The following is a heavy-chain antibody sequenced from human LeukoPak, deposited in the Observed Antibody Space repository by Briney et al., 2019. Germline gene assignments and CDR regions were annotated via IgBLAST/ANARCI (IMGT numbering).Heavy chain of an antibody. D-gene: IGHD4-23*01. V-gene: IGHV4-34*01. CDR3: ARTTVVAKYFDY. Sequence: SETLSLTCAVYGGSFSGYYWSWIRQPPGKGLEWIGEINHSGSTNYNPSLKSRVTISVDTSKNQFSLKLSSVTAADTAVYYCARTTVVAKYFDYWGQGTLVTVSS. CDR1: GGSFSGYY. J-gene: IGHJ4*02. CDR2: INHSGST.